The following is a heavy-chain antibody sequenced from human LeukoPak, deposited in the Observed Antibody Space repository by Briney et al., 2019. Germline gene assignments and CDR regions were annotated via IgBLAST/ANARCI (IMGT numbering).Heavy chain of an antibody. CDR2: INSDGSST. V-gene: IGHV3-74*01. D-gene: IGHD3-22*01. J-gene: IGHJ1*01. Sequence: GGSLRLSCAASGFTFSSYAMSWVRQAPGKGLVWVSRINSDGSSTSYADSVKGRFTISRDNAKNTLYLQMNSLRAEDTAVYYCARDSARDSSGYSLEYFQHWGQGTLVTVSS. CDR1: GFTFSSYA. CDR3: ARDSARDSSGYSLEYFQH.